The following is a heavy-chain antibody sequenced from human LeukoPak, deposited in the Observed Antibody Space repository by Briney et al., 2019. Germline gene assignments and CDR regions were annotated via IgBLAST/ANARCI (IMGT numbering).Heavy chain of an antibody. V-gene: IGHV3-33*01. D-gene: IGHD1-26*01. J-gene: IGHJ6*03. CDR1: GFTFSSYG. CDR3: ARDPYSGSYGDYYYYYMDV. CDR2: IRYDGRNK. Sequence: GSSLRLSCAAFGFTFSSYGMHWVRQAPGKGLEWVAFIRYDGRNKYYADSVKGRFTISRDNSKNTLYLQLNSLRAEDTAVYYCARDPYSGSYGDYYYYYMDVWGKGTTVTISS.